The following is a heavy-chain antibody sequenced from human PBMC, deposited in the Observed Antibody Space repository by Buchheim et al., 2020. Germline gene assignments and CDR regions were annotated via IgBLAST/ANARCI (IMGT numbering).Heavy chain of an antibody. CDR2: ISYDGSNK. Sequence: QVQLVESGGGVVQPGRSLRLSCAASGFTFSSYGMHWVRQAPGKGLEWVAVISYDGSNKYYADSVKGRFTISRDNSKNTLYLQKNSLRAEDTAVYYCATSATPPQTDYWGQGTL. D-gene: IGHD2-15*01. CDR3: ATSATPPQTDY. CDR1: GFTFSSYG. V-gene: IGHV3-30*03. J-gene: IGHJ4*02.